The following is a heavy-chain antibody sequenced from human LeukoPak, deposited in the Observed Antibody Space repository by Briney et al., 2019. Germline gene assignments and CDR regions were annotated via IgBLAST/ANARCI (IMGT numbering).Heavy chain of an antibody. CDR2: IYYSGST. V-gene: IGHV4-61*01. CDR3: ASRYYDSSGYSNTEYFQH. Sequence: SETLSLTCTVSGGSISSSSYYWSWIRQPPGKGLEWIGYIYYSGSTNYNPSLKSRVTISVDTSKNQFSLKLSSVTAADTAVYYCASRYYDSSGYSNTEYFQHWGQGTLVTVSS. D-gene: IGHD3-22*01. J-gene: IGHJ1*01. CDR1: GGSISSSSYY.